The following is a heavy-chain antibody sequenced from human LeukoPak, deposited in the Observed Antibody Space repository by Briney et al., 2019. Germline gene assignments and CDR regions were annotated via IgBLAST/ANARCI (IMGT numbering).Heavy chain of an antibody. Sequence: GGSLRLSCAASGFTFSSYSMNWVRQAPGKGLEWVSSISSSSSYIYYADSVKGRFTISRDNAKNSLYLQMTSLRAEDTAVYYCASGYYDSSGQTAGYWGQGTLVTVSS. J-gene: IGHJ4*02. V-gene: IGHV3-21*01. D-gene: IGHD3-22*01. CDR3: ASGYYDSSGQTAGY. CDR1: GFTFSSYS. CDR2: ISSSSSYI.